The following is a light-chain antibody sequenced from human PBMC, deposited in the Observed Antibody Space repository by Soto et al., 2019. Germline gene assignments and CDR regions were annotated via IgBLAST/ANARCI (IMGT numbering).Light chain of an antibody. CDR1: QIVSNNY. CDR3: QQYGSSGT. CDR2: GAS. J-gene: IGKJ1*01. Sequence: EILMTQSPTTLSVSPGERATLSCRASQIVSNNYLAWYQQKPGQAPRLLIYGASNRATGIPDRFSGSGSGTDFTITISRLEPEDFAVYYCQQYGSSGTFGQGTKVDIK. V-gene: IGKV3-20*01.